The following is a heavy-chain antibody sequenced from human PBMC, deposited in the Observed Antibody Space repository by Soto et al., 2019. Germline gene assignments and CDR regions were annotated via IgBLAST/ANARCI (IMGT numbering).Heavy chain of an antibody. D-gene: IGHD5-12*01. CDR1: GGSISSGDYY. Sequence: QVQLQESGPGLVKPLQTLSLTCTVSGGSISSGDYYWSWNRQPPGKGLEWSRNIAYSGSSYYNPSLRSRHSISVDTSKIHFSLKLSSVTAADTAVYYCARGFGGYDFFDSWGQGTLVTVSS. CDR3: ARGFGGYDFFDS. J-gene: IGHJ4*02. CDR2: IAYSGSS. V-gene: IGHV4-30-4*01.